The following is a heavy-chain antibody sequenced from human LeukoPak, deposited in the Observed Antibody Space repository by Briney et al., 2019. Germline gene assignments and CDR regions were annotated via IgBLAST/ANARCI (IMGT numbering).Heavy chain of an antibody. D-gene: IGHD2-15*01. Sequence: GGSLRLSCTTSGFTFRSYGMRWVRQAPGKGLEWVALISYDGSNKYYVDSVKGRFTISRDNSKNTLYLQMNSLRAEDTAVYYCAKETPGYCSGGSCYVDYWGQGTLVTVSS. CDR1: GFTFRSYG. CDR2: ISYDGSNK. V-gene: IGHV3-30*18. CDR3: AKETPGYCSGGSCYVDY. J-gene: IGHJ4*02.